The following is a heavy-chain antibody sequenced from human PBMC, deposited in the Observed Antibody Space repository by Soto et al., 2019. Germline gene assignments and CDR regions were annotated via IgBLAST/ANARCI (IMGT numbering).Heavy chain of an antibody. Sequence: SLRLSCSSACFIFMQSTVYRVFQITGRGLEAISAVSTSRRSTNDADTVKDRFAISRDNSKDTLLRQVGGLMPEETEIYSGVKLSIGLSGVCFDYWGNGTKVTLAP. CDR3: VKLSIGLSGVCFDY. D-gene: IGHD6-25*01. CDR2: VSTSRRST. J-gene: IGHJ4*01. CDR1: CFIFMQST. V-gene: IGHV3-64D*06.